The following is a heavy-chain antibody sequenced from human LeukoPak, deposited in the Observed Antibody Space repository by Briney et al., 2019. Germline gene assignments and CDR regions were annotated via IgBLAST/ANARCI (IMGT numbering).Heavy chain of an antibody. CDR2: INHSGST. CDR1: GGSFSGYY. J-gene: IGHJ4*02. Sequence: SETLSLTCAVYGGSFSGYYWSWIRQPPGKGLEWIGEINHSGSTNYNPSLKSRVTISVDTSKNQFSLKLSSVTAADTAVYYCARTACSSTSCYVRRYSFDYWGQGTLVTVSS. V-gene: IGHV4-34*01. D-gene: IGHD2-2*01. CDR3: ARTACSSTSCYVRRYSFDY.